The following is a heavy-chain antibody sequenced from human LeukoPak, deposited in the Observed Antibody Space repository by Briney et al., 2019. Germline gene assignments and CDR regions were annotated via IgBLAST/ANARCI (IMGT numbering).Heavy chain of an antibody. D-gene: IGHD3-10*01. Sequence: PSETLSLTCGVYGGSFRGSYWSWTRSPPGRGLEGIGEINHSGSTNYNPSLKSRVTMSLDTSKNQFSLKLSSVTAADTAVYYCARGRVVQGVTYYPFDYWGQGTLVTVSS. V-gene: IGHV4-34*01. CDR2: INHSGST. CDR3: ARGRVVQGVTYYPFDY. CDR1: GGSFRGSY. J-gene: IGHJ4*02.